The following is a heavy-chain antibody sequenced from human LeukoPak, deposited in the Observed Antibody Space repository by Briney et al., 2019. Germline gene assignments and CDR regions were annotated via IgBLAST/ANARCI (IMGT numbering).Heavy chain of an antibody. D-gene: IGHD1-14*01. Sequence: GGSLRPSCAASGFTFSSCGFNWVRQAPGKGLEWVSSIGPTGTDRYYADSVRGRFTISRDNAKNSMYLQMDSLRDEDTAVYYCATETIGRHYDYWGQGTLLTVSS. CDR1: GFTFSSCG. J-gene: IGHJ4*02. CDR2: IGPTGTDR. CDR3: ATETIGRHYDY. V-gene: IGHV3-21*01.